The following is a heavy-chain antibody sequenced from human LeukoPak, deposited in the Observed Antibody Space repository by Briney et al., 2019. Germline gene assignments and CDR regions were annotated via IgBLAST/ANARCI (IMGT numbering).Heavy chain of an antibody. CDR3: ARGWAPGVVIIHTNWFDP. Sequence: SETLSLTFAVYGGSFSGYYWSWIRQPPGKGLEWIGEINHSGSTNYNPSLKSRVTISVDTSKNQFSLKLSSVTAADTAVYYCARGWAPGVVIIHTNWFDPWGQGTLVTVSS. CDR2: INHSGST. J-gene: IGHJ5*02. V-gene: IGHV4-34*01. D-gene: IGHD3-3*01. CDR1: GGSFSGYY.